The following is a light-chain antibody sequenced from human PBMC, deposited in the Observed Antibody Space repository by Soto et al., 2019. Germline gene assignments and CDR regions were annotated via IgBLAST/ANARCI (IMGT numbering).Light chain of an antibody. CDR3: QQYNSYSWT. CDR1: QSINSW. Sequence: DIQMTQSPSTLSASVGDRVTITCRASQSINSWLAWYQQKPGKAPKLLIYKASSLESGVPSRFSGSGSGTEVTLTISSLQPDDFATYYCQQYNSYSWTFGQGTKVEIK. V-gene: IGKV1-5*03. J-gene: IGKJ1*01. CDR2: KAS.